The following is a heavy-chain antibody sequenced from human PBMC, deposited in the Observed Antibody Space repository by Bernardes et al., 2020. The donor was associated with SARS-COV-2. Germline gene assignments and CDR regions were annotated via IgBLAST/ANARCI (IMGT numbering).Heavy chain of an antibody. CDR3: ARFADKPAAINYYYYGMDV. CDR1: GFTFDDYG. J-gene: IGHJ6*02. CDR2: INWNGGST. D-gene: IGHD2-2*01. V-gene: IGHV3-20*01. Sequence: GGSLRLSCAASGFTFDDYGMSWVRQAPGKGLEWVSGINWNGGSTGYADSVKGRFTISRDNAKNSLYLQMNSLRAEDTVLYHCARFADKPAAINYYYYGMDVWGQGTTVTVSS.